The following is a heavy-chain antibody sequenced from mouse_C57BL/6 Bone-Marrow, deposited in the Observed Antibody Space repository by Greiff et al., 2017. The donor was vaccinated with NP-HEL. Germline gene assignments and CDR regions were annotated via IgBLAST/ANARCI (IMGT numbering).Heavy chain of an antibody. J-gene: IGHJ2*01. Sequence: EVQLVESGGGLVKPGGSLKLSCAASGFTFSSYAMSWVRQTPEKRLEWVATISDGGSYTYYPDNVKGRFTISRDKANNNLYLQMSHLKSEDTAMYYCARDDGNYGYWGQGTTLTVSS. CDR2: ISDGGSYT. CDR1: GFTFSSYA. CDR3: ARDDGNYGY. V-gene: IGHV5-4*01. D-gene: IGHD2-1*01.